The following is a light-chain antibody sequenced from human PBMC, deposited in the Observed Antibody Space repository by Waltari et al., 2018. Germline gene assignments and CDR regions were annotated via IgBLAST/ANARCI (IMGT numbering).Light chain of an antibody. J-gene: IGLJ3*02. Sequence: QSALTQPASVSGSPGQSITISCTGTSSDIGYYNLVSWYQQDPGKAPEVIIYEVNKRPSGFSNRFSGSKSGNTASLTISGLQAEDEADYYCCSYIGDSAWVFGGGTKVTVL. CDR1: SSDIGYYNL. V-gene: IGLV2-23*02. CDR2: EVN. CDR3: CSYIGDSAWV.